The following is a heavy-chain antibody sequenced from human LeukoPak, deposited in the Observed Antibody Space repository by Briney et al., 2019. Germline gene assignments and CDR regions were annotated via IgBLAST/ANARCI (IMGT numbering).Heavy chain of an antibody. V-gene: IGHV3-48*01. Sequence: GGSLRLSCAASGFTFSSYSMNWVRQAPGKGLEWVSYISSSSSTIYYADSVKGRFTISRDNAKNSLYLQMSSLRAEDTAVYYCARSGGITMVRGVALGGSFIDYWGQGTLVTVSS. CDR3: ARSGGITMVRGVALGGSFIDY. CDR1: GFTFSSYS. J-gene: IGHJ4*02. CDR2: ISSSSSTI. D-gene: IGHD3-10*01.